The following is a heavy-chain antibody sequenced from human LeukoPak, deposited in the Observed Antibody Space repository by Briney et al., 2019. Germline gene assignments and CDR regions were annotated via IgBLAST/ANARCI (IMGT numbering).Heavy chain of an antibody. J-gene: IGHJ6*02. CDR3: ARVKDYDFWSGYYYYGMDV. CDR1: GYTFTSYD. Sequence: ASVKVSCKASGYTFTSYDINWVRQATGQGLEWMGWMNPNSGNTGYAQKFQGRVTMTRNTSISTAYMELSSPRSEDTAVYYCARVKDYDFWSGYYYYGMDVWGQGTTVTVSS. V-gene: IGHV1-8*01. CDR2: MNPNSGNT. D-gene: IGHD3-3*01.